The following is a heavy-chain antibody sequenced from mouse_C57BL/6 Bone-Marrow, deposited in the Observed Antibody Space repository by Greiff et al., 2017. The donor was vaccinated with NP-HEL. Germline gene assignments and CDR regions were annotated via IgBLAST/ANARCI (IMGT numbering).Heavy chain of an antibody. CDR3: AREPQDYYAMDY. J-gene: IGHJ4*01. CDR1: GYSFTGYY. CDR2: INPSTGGT. D-gene: IGHD6-1*01. V-gene: IGHV1-42*01. Sequence: EVQLQQSGPELVKPGASVKISCKASGYSFTGYYMNWVKQSPEKSLEWIGEINPSTGGTTYNQKFKAKATLTVDKSSSTAYMQLKSLTSEDSAVYYCAREPQDYYAMDYWGQGTSVTVSS.